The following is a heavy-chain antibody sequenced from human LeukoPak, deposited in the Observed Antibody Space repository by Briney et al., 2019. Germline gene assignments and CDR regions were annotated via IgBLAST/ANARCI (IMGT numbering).Heavy chain of an antibody. CDR2: TYQRSKWYN. CDR3: ARSPSPYSSGWYFDY. CDR1: GDSVSINSAA. J-gene: IGHJ4*02. D-gene: IGHD6-19*01. V-gene: IGHV6-1*01. Sequence: SQTLSLTCALSGDSVSINSAAWNWIRQSPSRGLEWLGRTYQRSKWYNDYAVSVKSRITINPDISKNQFSLQSNSVTPEDTAVYYCARSPSPYSSGWYFDYWGQGTLVTVSS.